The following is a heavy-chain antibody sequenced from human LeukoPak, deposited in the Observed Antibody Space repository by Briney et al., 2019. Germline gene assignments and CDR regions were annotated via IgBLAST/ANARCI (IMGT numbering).Heavy chain of an antibody. CDR3: ASSGSHNWFDP. Sequence: GSLRLSCAASGFTFSSYWMNWVRQAPGKGLEWIGEINHSGSTNYNPSLKSRVTISVDTSKNQFSLKLSSVTAADTAVYYCASSGSHNWFDPWGQGTLVTVSS. J-gene: IGHJ5*02. D-gene: IGHD1-26*01. CDR2: INHSGST. CDR1: GFTFSSYW. V-gene: IGHV4-34*01.